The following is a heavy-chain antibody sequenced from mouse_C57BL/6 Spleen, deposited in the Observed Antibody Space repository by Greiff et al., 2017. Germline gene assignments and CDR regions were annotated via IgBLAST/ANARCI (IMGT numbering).Heavy chain of an antibody. CDR3: ARPYYYYFDY. Sequence: EVQLVESGGGLVKPEGSLKLSCAASGFTFSDYGMHWVRQAPEKGLEWVAYISSGSSTIYYADTVKGRFTISRDNAKNTLFLQMTSLRSEDTAMYYCARPYYYYFDYWGQGTTLTVSS. CDR1: GFTFSDYG. V-gene: IGHV5-17*01. CDR2: ISSGSSTI. D-gene: IGHD2-10*01. J-gene: IGHJ2*01.